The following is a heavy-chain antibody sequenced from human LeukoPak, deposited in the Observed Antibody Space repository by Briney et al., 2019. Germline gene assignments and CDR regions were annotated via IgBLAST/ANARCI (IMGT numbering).Heavy chain of an antibody. J-gene: IGHJ3*02. Sequence: GGPLRLSCAPSGFPFSSHSMNWVPHAPGKGLVGVSSIDSSSTSIYYADSVKGRFAISRDNAKNSLYLQMNSLRAEDTAVYYCAAGGFKYSFNIWGQGTMVSVSS. D-gene: IGHD2-15*01. CDR1: GFPFSSHS. CDR3: AAGGFKYSFNI. CDR2: IDSSSTSI. V-gene: IGHV3-21*01.